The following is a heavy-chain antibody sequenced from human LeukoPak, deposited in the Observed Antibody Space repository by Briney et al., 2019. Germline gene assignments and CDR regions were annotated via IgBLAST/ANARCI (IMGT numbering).Heavy chain of an antibody. CDR3: ARDRGSSWYVDY. D-gene: IGHD6-13*01. V-gene: IGHV1-2*02. J-gene: IGHJ4*02. Sequence: ASVKVSCKTSGYSFTNYYIHWVRQAPGQGFEWMGWINPSSGGTEYAQKFQGRVTMTGDTSISTAYMELSRLRSDDTAVYYCARDRGSSWYVDYWGQGALVTVSS. CDR2: INPSSGGT. CDR1: GYSFTNYY.